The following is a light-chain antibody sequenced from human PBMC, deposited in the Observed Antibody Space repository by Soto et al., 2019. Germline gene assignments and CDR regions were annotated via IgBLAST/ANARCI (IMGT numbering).Light chain of an antibody. CDR2: GAS. J-gene: IGKJ4*01. CDR3: QQYNNWPCS. Sequence: EIVMTQSPATLSVSPGERATLSCRASQSVSSNLAWYQQKPGQAPRLLIHGASTRATGIPARFSGSGSGTEFTLTISSLQSEDFAVYYCQQYNNWPCSFGGGTKVEIK. CDR1: QSVSSN. V-gene: IGKV3-15*01.